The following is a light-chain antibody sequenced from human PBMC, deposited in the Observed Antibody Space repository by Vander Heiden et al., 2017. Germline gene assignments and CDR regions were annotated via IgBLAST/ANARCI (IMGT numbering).Light chain of an antibody. CDR2: EDS. CDR3: QAWDSSTVV. Sequence: SYELTQPPSVSVSPGQTASITCSGDKLGDEYACWYQQKPGQSPVLVIYEDSKRPSGIPERFSGSNSGNTATLTISGTQPMDEADYYCQAWDSSTVVFGGGTKLTVL. CDR1: KLGDEY. V-gene: IGLV3-1*01. J-gene: IGLJ2*01.